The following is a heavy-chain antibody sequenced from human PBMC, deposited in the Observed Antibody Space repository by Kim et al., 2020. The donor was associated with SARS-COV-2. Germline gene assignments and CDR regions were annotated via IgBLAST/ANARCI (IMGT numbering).Heavy chain of an antibody. Sequence: LSLTCAASGFTFSSYSMNWVRQAPGKGLEWVSYISSSSSTIYYADSVKGRFTISRDNAKNSLYLQMNSLRAEDTAVYYCARDGILTGAKYYFDYWGQGTLVTVSS. CDR3: ARDGILTGAKYYFDY. D-gene: IGHD3-9*01. J-gene: IGHJ4*02. V-gene: IGHV3-48*04. CDR1: GFTFSSYS. CDR2: ISSSSSTI.